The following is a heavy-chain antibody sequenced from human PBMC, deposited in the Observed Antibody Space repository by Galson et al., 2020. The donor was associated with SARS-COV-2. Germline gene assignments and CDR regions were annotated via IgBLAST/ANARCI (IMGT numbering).Heavy chain of an antibody. Sequence: ETSETLSLTCTVSGGSISHYYWTWIRQPPGKGLEWIGYIGYTGITNYNPSLRTRVIMSVDTSKNQFSLELRSVTAAATAVYYCARDCSSSDCHPSYSGMDVWGQGTTVTVSS. V-gene: IGHV4-59*01. CDR2: IGYTGIT. CDR1: GGSISHYY. CDR3: ARDCSSSDCHPSYSGMDV. J-gene: IGHJ6*02. D-gene: IGHD2-2*01.